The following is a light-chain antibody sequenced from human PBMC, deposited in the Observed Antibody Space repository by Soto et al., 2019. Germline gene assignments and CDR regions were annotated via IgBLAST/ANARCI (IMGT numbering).Light chain of an antibody. CDR2: GAS. CDR3: QQYGSSPRLT. V-gene: IGKV3-20*01. Sequence: EIVLTQSPGTLSLSPGERATLSCRASQSVSSSYLAWYQQKPGQAPRLLTYGASSRATGIPDRFSGSGSGTAFTLTISRLEPEDFAVYYCQQYGSSPRLTFGGGTKVEIK. CDR1: QSVSSSY. J-gene: IGKJ4*01.